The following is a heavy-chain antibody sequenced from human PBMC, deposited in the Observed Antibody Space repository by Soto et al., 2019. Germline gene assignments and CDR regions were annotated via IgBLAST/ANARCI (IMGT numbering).Heavy chain of an antibody. Sequence: TSETLSLTCTVSGGSVSSGGYFWSWIRQPPGKGLEWIGYISYSGSTYYNPSLKSRVTISVDRSKNQFSLKLSSVTAADTAVHYCARSGGLQHIDYWGQGTLVTVSS. CDR2: ISYSGST. D-gene: IGHD4-4*01. CDR3: ARSGGLQHIDY. CDR1: GGSVSSGGYF. J-gene: IGHJ4*02. V-gene: IGHV4-61*08.